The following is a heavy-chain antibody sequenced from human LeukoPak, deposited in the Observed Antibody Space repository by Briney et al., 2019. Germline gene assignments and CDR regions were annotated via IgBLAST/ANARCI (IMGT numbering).Heavy chain of an antibody. D-gene: IGHD3-10*01. CDR3: ARVHMVRGVIYSWFDP. Sequence: PSETLSLTCAVYGGSLSGYYWSWIRQPPGKGLEWIGEINHSGSTNYNPSLKSRVTISVDTSKNQFSLKLSSVTAADTAVYYCARVHMVRGVIYSWFDPWGQGTVVTVSS. CDR2: INHSGST. V-gene: IGHV4-34*01. J-gene: IGHJ5*02. CDR1: GGSLSGYY.